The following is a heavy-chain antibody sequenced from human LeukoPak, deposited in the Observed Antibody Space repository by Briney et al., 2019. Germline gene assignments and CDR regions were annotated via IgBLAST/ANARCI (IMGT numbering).Heavy chain of an antibody. D-gene: IGHD3-10*01. Sequence: SETLSLTCADYGGSFSGYYWSWIRPPPGKGLEWIGEINHRGSTNYNPSLKSRVTISVDTSKIQFSLMLGSVTAADTAVYYCARGRGAYYYGSGSYNYWGQGTLVTVSS. CDR2: INHRGST. V-gene: IGHV4-34*01. CDR3: ARGRGAYYYGSGSYNY. J-gene: IGHJ4*02. CDR1: GGSFSGYY.